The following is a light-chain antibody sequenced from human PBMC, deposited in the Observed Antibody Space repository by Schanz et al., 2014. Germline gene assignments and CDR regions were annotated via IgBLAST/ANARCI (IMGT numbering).Light chain of an antibody. Sequence: QSALTQPASVSGSPGQSITISCTGTSSDVGGYNYVSWYQQHPGKAPKLMIHDVTKRPSGVPDRFSGSKSGNTASLTISGLQAEDEADYFCCSYAGAYVFGTGTKVTVL. CDR3: CSYAGAYV. CDR1: SSDVGGYNY. J-gene: IGLJ1*01. CDR2: DVT. V-gene: IGLV2-11*01.